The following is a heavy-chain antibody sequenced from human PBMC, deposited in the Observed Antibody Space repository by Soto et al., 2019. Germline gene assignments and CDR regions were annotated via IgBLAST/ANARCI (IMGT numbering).Heavy chain of an antibody. J-gene: IGHJ4*02. V-gene: IGHV1-3*01. Sequence: ASVKVSCKASGYTFTSYAMHWVRQAPGQRLEWMGWINAGNGNTKYSQKFQGRVTITRDTSASTAYMELSSLRSEDTAVYYCARAGKLWFGESYFDYSGQGTLVTVSS. CDR2: INAGNGNT. CDR1: GYTFTSYA. D-gene: IGHD3-10*01. CDR3: ARAGKLWFGESYFDY.